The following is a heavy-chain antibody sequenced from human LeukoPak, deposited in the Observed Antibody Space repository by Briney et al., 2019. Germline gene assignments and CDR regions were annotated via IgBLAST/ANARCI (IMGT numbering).Heavy chain of an antibody. Sequence: SESLSLTCTVSGGSISSYYWSWIRQPPGKGLEWIGYIYYSGSTNYNPSFKSRVTISVDTSKNQFSLKLGSVTAADTAVYYCARGHSGYDYHFDYWGQGTLVTVSS. CDR2: IYYSGST. D-gene: IGHD5-12*01. CDR3: ARGHSGYDYHFDY. V-gene: IGHV4-59*01. J-gene: IGHJ4*02. CDR1: GGSISSYY.